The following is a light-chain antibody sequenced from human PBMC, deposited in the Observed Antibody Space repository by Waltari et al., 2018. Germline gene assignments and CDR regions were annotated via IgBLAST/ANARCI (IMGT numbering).Light chain of an antibody. CDR3: AAWDDSLNGWV. V-gene: IGLV1-44*01. CDR1: SSTIDFNT. J-gene: IGLJ3*02. Sequence: QSVLTQPPSASGTPGQRVTLSCSGSSSTIDFNTVSWYHQVPGTAPKLLIYTDNQRPSGVPDRFSGSKSGSSASLAISGLQSEDEAEYYCAAWDDSLNGWVFGGGTKVTVV. CDR2: TDN.